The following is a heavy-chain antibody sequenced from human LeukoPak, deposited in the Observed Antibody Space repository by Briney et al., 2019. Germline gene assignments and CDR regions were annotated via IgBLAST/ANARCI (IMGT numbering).Heavy chain of an antibody. CDR3: AREGIAAAGTVFGPETYYYMDV. CDR2: ISSSSSYI. J-gene: IGHJ6*03. V-gene: IGHV3-21*01. Sequence: GGSLRLSCAASGFTFSSYSMNWVRQAPGKGLEWVSSISSSSSYIYYADSVKGRFTISRDNAKNSLYLQMNSLRAEDTAVYYCAREGIAAAGTVFGPETYYYMDVWGKGTTVTVSS. CDR1: GFTFSSYS. D-gene: IGHD6-13*01.